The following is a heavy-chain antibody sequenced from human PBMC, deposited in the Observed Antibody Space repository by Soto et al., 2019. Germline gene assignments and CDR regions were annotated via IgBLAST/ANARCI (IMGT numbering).Heavy chain of an antibody. V-gene: IGHV3-33*06. Sequence: PGGSLRLSCAASGFTFSSYGMHWVRQAPGKGLEWVAVIWYDGSNKYYADSVKGRFTISRDNSKNTLYLQMNSLRAEDTAVYYCAKVPPLWFGEPYFDYWGQGTLVTVSS. J-gene: IGHJ4*02. CDR3: AKVPPLWFGEPYFDY. D-gene: IGHD3-10*01. CDR1: GFTFSSYG. CDR2: IWYDGSNK.